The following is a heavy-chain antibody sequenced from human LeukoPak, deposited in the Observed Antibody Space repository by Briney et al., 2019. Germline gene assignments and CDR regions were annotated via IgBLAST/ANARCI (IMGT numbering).Heavy chain of an antibody. CDR3: AKDPGLIYYYDSSGYFDY. V-gene: IGHV3-23*01. J-gene: IGHJ4*03. CDR2: ISGSGGST. Sequence: PGGSLRLSCAASGFTFSSYAMSWVRQAPGKGLEWVSAISGSGGSTYYADSVKGRFTISRDNSKNTLYLQMNSLRAEDTAVYYCAKDPGLIYYYDSSGYFDYWGQGTTVTVSS. D-gene: IGHD3-22*01. CDR1: GFTFSSYA.